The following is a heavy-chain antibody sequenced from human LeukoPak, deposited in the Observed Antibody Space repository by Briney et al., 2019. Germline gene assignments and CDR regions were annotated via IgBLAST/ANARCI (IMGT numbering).Heavy chain of an antibody. D-gene: IGHD2-2*01. Sequence: GGSLRLSCAASGFTFSNYGLHWVRQAPGKGLEWVAVISYNGNKKYHADSVKGRFTISRDNSNNALYLQMNSLRADDTAVYYCARGVGYCSSTSCRSRFDPWGQGTLVTVSS. CDR1: GFTFSNYG. CDR2: ISYNGNKK. J-gene: IGHJ5*02. V-gene: IGHV3-33*01. CDR3: ARGVGYCSSTSCRSRFDP.